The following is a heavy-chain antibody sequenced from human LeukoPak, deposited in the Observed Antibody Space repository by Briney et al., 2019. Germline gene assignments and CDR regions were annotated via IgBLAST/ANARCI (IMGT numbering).Heavy chain of an antibody. V-gene: IGHV3-21*04. J-gene: IGHJ6*02. CDR3: ARESIAARRYYYGMDV. CDR2: ISSSSSHI. D-gene: IGHD6-6*01. Sequence: KAGGSLSLSCAASGFTFSSYRLTWFRQAPGKGLKWVSSISSSSSHIYYADSVKGRFTISRDNAKNSLYLQMNSLRAEDTAVYYCARESIAARRYYYGMDVWGQGTTVTVSS. CDR1: GFTFSSYR.